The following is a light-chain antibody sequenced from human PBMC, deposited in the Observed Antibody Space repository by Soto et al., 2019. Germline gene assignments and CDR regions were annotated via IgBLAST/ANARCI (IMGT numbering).Light chain of an antibody. CDR3: QQYYGTPWT. J-gene: IGKJ1*01. V-gene: IGKV4-1*01. Sequence: SCKSSQNVLHSSNNKNFLAWYQQKPGQPPKLLIYWASTREPGVPDRFTGSGSGTDFTLTISNLQAEDVAVYYCQQYYGTPWTFGQGTKVEIK. CDR1: QNVLHSSNNKNF. CDR2: WAS.